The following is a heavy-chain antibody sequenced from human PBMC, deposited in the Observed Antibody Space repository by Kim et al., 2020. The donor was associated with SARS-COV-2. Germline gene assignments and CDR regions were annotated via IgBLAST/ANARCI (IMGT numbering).Heavy chain of an antibody. D-gene: IGHD3-16*01. CDR2: GDSI. CDR3: ASEYSDLGY. J-gene: IGHJ4*02. V-gene: IGHV1-46*01. Sequence: GDSISSAQKCQGRVTMTRDTSTSTVYLELSSLRSEDTAVYYCASEYSDLGYWGQGTLVTVSS.